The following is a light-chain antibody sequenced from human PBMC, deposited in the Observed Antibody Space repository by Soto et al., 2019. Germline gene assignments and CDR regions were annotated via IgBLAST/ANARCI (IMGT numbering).Light chain of an antibody. CDR1: SSNIGAGFD. J-gene: IGLJ2*01. CDR3: QSSDTSLSGSP. Sequence: QSVLTQPPSVSRYPGQRVTISCTGSSSNIGAGFDVHWYQHLPGTAPKLLIYNNNYRPSGVPDRFSGSTYGTSASLAITGLRAEDEAHYYCQSSDTSLSGSPFGGGTKVTVL. V-gene: IGLV1-40*01. CDR2: NNN.